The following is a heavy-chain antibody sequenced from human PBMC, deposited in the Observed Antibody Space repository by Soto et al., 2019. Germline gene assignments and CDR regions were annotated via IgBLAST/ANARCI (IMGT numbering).Heavy chain of an antibody. J-gene: IGHJ6*03. D-gene: IGHD3-16*01. Sequence: ASVKVSCKASGYTFTSYGISWVRQAPGQGLEWMGWISAYNGNTNYAQKLQGRVTMTTDTTTSTAYMELRSLRSDDTAVYYCARDPYGYYYMDVWGKGTTVTVSS. V-gene: IGHV1-18*01. CDR1: GYTFTSYG. CDR2: ISAYNGNT. CDR3: ARDPYGYYYMDV.